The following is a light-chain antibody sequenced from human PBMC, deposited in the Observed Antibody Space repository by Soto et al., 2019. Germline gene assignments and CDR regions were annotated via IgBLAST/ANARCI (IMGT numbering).Light chain of an antibody. Sequence: QSVLTQPPSVSGAPGQRVTISCTGSSSNIGAGYDVHWSQQLPGTAPKLLIYGNSNRPSGVPDRFSGSKSGTSASLAIPGLQAEDEADYYCQSYDSSLSVYVFGTGTKVTVL. CDR3: QSYDSSLSVYV. J-gene: IGLJ1*01. CDR1: SSNIGAGYD. V-gene: IGLV1-40*01. CDR2: GNS.